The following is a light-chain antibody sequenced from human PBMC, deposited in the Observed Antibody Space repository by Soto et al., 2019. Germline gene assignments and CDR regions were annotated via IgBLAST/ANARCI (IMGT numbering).Light chain of an antibody. Sequence: DIQMTQSPSTLSASVGDRVTITCRASQSISNWLAWYQQKPGKVPKLLIYKTSSLESGVPSRFSGSGFGTEFTLTISSLQPDDFATYYCQQYHTYWTFGQGTKVDVK. CDR3: QQYHTYWT. CDR1: QSISNW. V-gene: IGKV1-5*03. CDR2: KTS. J-gene: IGKJ1*01.